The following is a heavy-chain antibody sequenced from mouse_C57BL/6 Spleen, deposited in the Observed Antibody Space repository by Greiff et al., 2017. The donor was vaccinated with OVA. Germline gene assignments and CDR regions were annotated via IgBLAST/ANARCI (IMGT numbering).Heavy chain of an antibody. CDR3: ARYSDGYYYAMDY. CDR1: GYSITSDY. V-gene: IGHV3-8*01. CDR2: ISYSGST. Sequence: DVKLVESGPGLAKPSQTLSLTCSVTGYSITSDYWNWIRKFPGNKLEYMGYISYSGSTYYNPSLKSRISITRDTSKNQYYLQLNSVTTEDTATYYCARYSDGYYYAMDYWGQGTSVTVSS. J-gene: IGHJ4*01. D-gene: IGHD2-3*01.